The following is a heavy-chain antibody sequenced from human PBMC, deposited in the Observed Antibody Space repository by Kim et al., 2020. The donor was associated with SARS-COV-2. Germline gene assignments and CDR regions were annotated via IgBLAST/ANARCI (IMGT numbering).Heavy chain of an antibody. Sequence: ASVKVSCKASGYTFTSYGISWVRQAPGQGLEWMGWISAYNGNTNYAQKLQGRVTMTTDTSTSTAYMELRSLRSDDTAVYYCAREEGQLLWFGELSPERFDYWGQGTLVTVSS. CDR3: AREEGQLLWFGELSPERFDY. D-gene: IGHD3-10*01. V-gene: IGHV1-18*01. CDR2: ISAYNGNT. CDR1: GYTFTSYG. J-gene: IGHJ4*02.